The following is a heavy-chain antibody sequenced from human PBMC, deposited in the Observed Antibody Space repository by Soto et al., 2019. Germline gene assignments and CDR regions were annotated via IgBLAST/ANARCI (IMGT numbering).Heavy chain of an antibody. CDR3: ARGGPVAGQTIRGGTSWFHP. D-gene: IGHD6-19*01. CDR2: IYHSGST. J-gene: IGHJ5*02. V-gene: IGHV4-30-2*01. Sequence: SETLSLTCAVSGGSISSGGYSWSWIRQPPGKGLEWIGYIYHSGSTYYNPSLKSRVTISVDRSKNQFSLKLSSVTAADTAVYYCARGGPVAGQTIRGGTSWFHPWGQGTLLTVSS. CDR1: GGSISSGGYS.